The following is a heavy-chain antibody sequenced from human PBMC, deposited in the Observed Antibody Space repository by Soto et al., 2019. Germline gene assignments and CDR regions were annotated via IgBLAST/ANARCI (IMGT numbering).Heavy chain of an antibody. CDR1: SGSISSSNW. CDR2: IYHSGST. CDR3: ARSTYYYGSGSYPYFDY. Sequence: SETLSLTCAVSSGSISSSNWWSWVRQPPGKGLEWIGEIYHSGSTNYNPSLKSRVTISVDMSKNQFSLKLSSVTAADTAVYYCARSTYYYGSGSYPYFDYWGQGTLVTVSS. V-gene: IGHV4-4*02. J-gene: IGHJ4*02. D-gene: IGHD3-10*01.